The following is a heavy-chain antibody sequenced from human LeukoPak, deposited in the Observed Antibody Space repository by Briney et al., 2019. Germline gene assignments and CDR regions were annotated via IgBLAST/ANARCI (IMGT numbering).Heavy chain of an antibody. CDR3: ATDDVTTGTKTALGY. V-gene: IGHV1-58*01. CDR1: GLTFTSSA. J-gene: IGHJ4*02. D-gene: IGHD1-1*01. CDR2: IVVGSGNT. Sequence: PVKVSFKASGLTFTSSAVQWVRQARGQGLEWIGWIVVGSGNTNYAQKFQERVTINRDMSTSTAYMELNSLRSEDTAVYYCATDDVTTGTKTALGYWGQGTLVTVSS.